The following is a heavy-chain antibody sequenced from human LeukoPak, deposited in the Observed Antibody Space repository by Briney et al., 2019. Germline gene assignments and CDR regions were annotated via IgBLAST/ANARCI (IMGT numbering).Heavy chain of an antibody. CDR2: ISSSSSYI. V-gene: IGHV3-21*01. CDR3: ARSPEGCSGGSCYNPPDY. CDR1: GFTFSSYS. D-gene: IGHD2-15*01. J-gene: IGHJ4*02. Sequence: GGSLRLSCAASGFTFSSYSMNWVRQAPGKGLEWVSSISSSSSYIYYADSVKGRFTTSRDNSKNTLYLQMNSLRAEDTAVYYCARSPEGCSGGSCYNPPDYWGQGTLVTVSS.